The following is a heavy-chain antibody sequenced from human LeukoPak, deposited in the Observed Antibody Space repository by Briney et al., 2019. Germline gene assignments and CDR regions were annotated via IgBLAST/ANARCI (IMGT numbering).Heavy chain of an antibody. D-gene: IGHD1-26*01. CDR1: GLTFSNYA. CDR3: AKPGSTVGTTTGGFDY. Sequence: GGSLGLSCPASGLTFSNYAMTWFRQAPGKGLEWVSAISGSGGSTYYADSVKGRFTISRDNSKNTLYLQMNSLRADDTAVYYCAKPGSTVGTTTGGFDYWGQGTLVTVSS. V-gene: IGHV3-23*01. CDR2: ISGSGGST. J-gene: IGHJ4*02.